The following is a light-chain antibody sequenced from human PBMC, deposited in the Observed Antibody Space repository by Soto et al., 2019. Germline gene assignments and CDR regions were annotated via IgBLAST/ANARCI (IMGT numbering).Light chain of an antibody. CDR1: SSDVGGYNY. J-gene: IGLJ1*01. CDR3: SSYAGSNNLGV. CDR2: EVS. Sequence: QSALIQPPSVSGSPGQSVTISCTGTSSDVGGYNYVSWYQQHPGKAPKLMIYEVSKRPSGVPDRFSGSKSGNTASLTVSGLQAEDEADYYCSSYAGSNNLGVFGTGTKLTVL. V-gene: IGLV2-8*01.